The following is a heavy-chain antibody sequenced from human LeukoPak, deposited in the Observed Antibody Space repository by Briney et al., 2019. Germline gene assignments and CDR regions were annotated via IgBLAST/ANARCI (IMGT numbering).Heavy chain of an antibody. Sequence: PGGSLRLSCAVSGFTFRNYAMSWVRQAPGKGLEWVALMSHDGNNKNYADSVKGRFTIARDNAKNTVYLQMNSLRAEDTAVYYCARAVMGQDDYWGQGTLVTVSS. CDR1: GFTFRNYA. V-gene: IGHV3-30*04. J-gene: IGHJ4*02. D-gene: IGHD2-21*01. CDR2: MSHDGNNK. CDR3: ARAVMGQDDY.